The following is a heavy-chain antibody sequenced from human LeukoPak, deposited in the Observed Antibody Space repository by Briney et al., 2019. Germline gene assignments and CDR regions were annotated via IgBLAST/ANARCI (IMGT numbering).Heavy chain of an antibody. V-gene: IGHV3-74*01. J-gene: IGHJ3*02. CDR3: ARGGFSHGFDI. CDR1: GFTFNSYW. CDR2: IDNDGTAT. Sequence: GGSLRLSCGASGFTFNSYWFHWVRQAPGKGLVWVSRIDNDGTATIYADSVKGRFAITRDNAKNTLYLQMDSLRAEDTAVYYCARGGFSHGFDIWGQGTMVTVSS. D-gene: IGHD5-12*01.